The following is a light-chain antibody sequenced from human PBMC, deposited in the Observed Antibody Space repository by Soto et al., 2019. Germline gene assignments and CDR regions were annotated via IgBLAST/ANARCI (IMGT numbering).Light chain of an antibody. CDR2: ATP. CDR1: QYVGSSF. CDR3: QQSGKT. V-gene: IGKV3-20*01. Sequence: EMVVTQAPGTLSLSTGERATLSYRASQYVGSSFLAWYQHKPGQAPRLLMYATPGRAPGIQDRFSASGSGTDFPLHINRLGREDFAVCYCQQSGKTFGAGTKREMK. J-gene: IGKJ2*01.